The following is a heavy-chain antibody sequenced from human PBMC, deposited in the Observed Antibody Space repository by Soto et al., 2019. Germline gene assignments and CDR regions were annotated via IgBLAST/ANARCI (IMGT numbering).Heavy chain of an antibody. Sequence: PSETLSLTCTVSGGSILSGYWCWIRQPPGKGLEWLGYISYRGNTNHNPSIKSRGTMSEDTAKNQFSLRLSDVTTADTAVYYCAGRWGYAGSPIDYWGQGTLFTVSS. D-gene: IGHD2-15*01. J-gene: IGHJ4*02. CDR3: AGRWGYAGSPIDY. CDR1: GGSILSGY. CDR2: ISYRGNT. V-gene: IGHV4-59*01.